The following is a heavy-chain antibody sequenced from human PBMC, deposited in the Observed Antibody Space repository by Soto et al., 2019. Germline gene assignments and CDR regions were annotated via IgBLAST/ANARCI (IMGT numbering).Heavy chain of an antibody. CDR1: GFTFSNYG. Sequence: RGSLRLSCVASGFTFSNYGMHWVRQAPGKGLEWVAVVSYDGTDKYYADSVKGRFTISRDNSKNTVYLQMSSLRAEDTAVYYCAKDIALVRGVILDMDVWGQGTTVTVSS. CDR2: VSYDGTDK. CDR3: AKDIALVRGVILDMDV. J-gene: IGHJ6*02. V-gene: IGHV3-30*18. D-gene: IGHD3-10*01.